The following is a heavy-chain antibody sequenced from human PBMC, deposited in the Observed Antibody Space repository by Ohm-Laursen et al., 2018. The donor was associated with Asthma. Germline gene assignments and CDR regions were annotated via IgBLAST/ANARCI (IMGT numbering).Heavy chain of an antibody. V-gene: IGHV3-21*01. CDR1: GYTFSRYS. D-gene: IGHD4/OR15-4a*01. Sequence: SLRLSCAASGYTFSRYSIHWVRQIPGKGLEWVASISTASSFIYYADSVRGRFTTSRDNARNSVYLQMISLRAEDTGVYYCAKDCGTQGANCFDYWGQGTLVTVSS. CDR2: ISTASSFI. CDR3: AKDCGTQGANCFDY. J-gene: IGHJ4*02.